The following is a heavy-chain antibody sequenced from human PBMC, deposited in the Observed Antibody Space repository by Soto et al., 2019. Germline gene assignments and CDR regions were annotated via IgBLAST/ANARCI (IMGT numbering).Heavy chain of an antibody. J-gene: IGHJ6*02. D-gene: IGHD3-10*01. V-gene: IGHV4-59*08. CDR1: GGSITNYY. Sequence: QVQLQESGPGLVKPSETLSLTCTVSGGSITNYYCSWFRQPPGKGLEWIGYINYDGYSAYNLSLMRRVTLPMAASKTQFSLLLESVTPTDTAVYYCARHGFGPLHGLVDVWGPGTTVIVSS. CDR3: ARHGFGPLHGLVDV. CDR2: INYDGYS.